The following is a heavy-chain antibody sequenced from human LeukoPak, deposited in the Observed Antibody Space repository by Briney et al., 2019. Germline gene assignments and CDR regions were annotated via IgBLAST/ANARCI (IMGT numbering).Heavy chain of an antibody. CDR2: IIPILGIA. CDR1: GGTFSSYA. CDR3: ARDGVATITNNDYYYGMDV. V-gene: IGHV1-69*04. D-gene: IGHD5-12*01. J-gene: IGHJ6*02. Sequence: ASVKVSCKASGGTFSSYAISWVRQAPGQGLEWMGRIIPILGIANYAQKSQGRVTVTADKSTSTAYMELSSLRSEDTAVYYCARDGVATITNNDYYYGMDVWGQGTTVTVSS.